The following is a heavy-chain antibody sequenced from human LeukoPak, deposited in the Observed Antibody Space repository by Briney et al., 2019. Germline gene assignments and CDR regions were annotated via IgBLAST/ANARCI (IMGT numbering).Heavy chain of an antibody. CDR3: ARRTPGYCSGGSCYLCDY. D-gene: IGHD2-15*01. CDR1: GFTFSTYS. CDR2: ISSSSSTI. Sequence: GSLRLSCAASGFTFSTYSMNWVRQAPGKGLEWVSYISSSSSTIYYADSVRGRFTISRDNAKNSLYLRMNSLRAEDTAVYYCARRTPGYCSGGSCYLCDYWGQGTLVTVSS. V-gene: IGHV3-48*04. J-gene: IGHJ4*02.